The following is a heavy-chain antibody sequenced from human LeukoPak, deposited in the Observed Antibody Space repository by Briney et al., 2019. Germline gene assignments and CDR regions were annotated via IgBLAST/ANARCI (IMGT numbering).Heavy chain of an antibody. J-gene: IGHJ4*02. CDR1: GFSFSNYW. CDR3: AKRGLAAALFR. D-gene: IGHD6-13*01. V-gene: IGHV3-74*01. Sequence: PGGSLRLSCAASGFSFSNYWMHWVRHAPGKGLVWVSRINGDGSSTSYADSVKGRFTISRDNSKNTLYLQMNGLRAEDTAVYYCAKRGLAAALFRWGQGTLVTVSS. CDR2: INGDGSST.